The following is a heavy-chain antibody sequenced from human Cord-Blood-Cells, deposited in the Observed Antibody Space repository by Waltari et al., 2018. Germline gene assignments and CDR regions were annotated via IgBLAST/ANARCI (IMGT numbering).Heavy chain of an antibody. J-gene: IGHJ6*02. V-gene: IGHV1-69*01. D-gene: IGHD3-10*01. Sequence: QVQLVQSGAEVKKPGSSVKVSCKASGGTFSSYAISWVRQAPGQGLEWMGGIIPIFGTANYAQKCQGRVTITADESASTAYMELSSLRSEDTAVYYCARVSITMVQGVITLYYYYGMDVWGQGTTVTVSS. CDR2: IIPIFGTA. CDR1: GGTFSSYA. CDR3: ARVSITMVQGVITLYYYYGMDV.